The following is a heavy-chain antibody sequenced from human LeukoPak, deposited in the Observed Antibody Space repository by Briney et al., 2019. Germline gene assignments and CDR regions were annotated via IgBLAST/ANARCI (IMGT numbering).Heavy chain of an antibody. D-gene: IGHD3-16*01. V-gene: IGHV3-49*04. CDR1: GLSFGGSG. CDR2: TRRKVYRGST. Sequence: PGGSLRLSCRVSGLSFGGSGVTWVRQAPGKGLEWVGCTRRKVYRGSTDYAVSVKGRFIISRDESESIAYLQMDSLRTEDTAMYYCARGERDFDYWGQGTLVTVSS. J-gene: IGHJ4*02. CDR3: ARGERDFDY.